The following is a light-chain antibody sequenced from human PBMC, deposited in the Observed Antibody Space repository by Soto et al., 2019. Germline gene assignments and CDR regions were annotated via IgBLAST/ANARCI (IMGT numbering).Light chain of an antibody. CDR3: QQYSTYTPRT. J-gene: IGKJ1*01. Sequence: DIQMTQSPSTLSSFVGDRVTITCRASQTISSWLAWYQQKPGKAPKILIYKASSLESGVPSRFSGSGSGTEFTLTISSLQPDDFATYYCQQYSTYTPRTFGQGTKVDI. CDR1: QTISSW. CDR2: KAS. V-gene: IGKV1-5*03.